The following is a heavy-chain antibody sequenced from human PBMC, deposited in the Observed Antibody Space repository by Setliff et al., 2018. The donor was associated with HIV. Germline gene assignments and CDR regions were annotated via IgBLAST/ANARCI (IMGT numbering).Heavy chain of an antibody. CDR2: IYYSGST. CDR3: ARVYYYGSPHMDV. J-gene: IGHJ6*03. V-gene: IGHV4-31*03. CDR1: GGSISSGGYY. Sequence: SETLSLTCTVSGGSISSGGYYWSWIRQHPGKGLEWIGYIYYSGSTYYNPSLKSRVTISVDASKNQFSLKLSSVTAADTAVYYCARVYYYGSPHMDVWGKGTTVTVSS. D-gene: IGHD3-10*01.